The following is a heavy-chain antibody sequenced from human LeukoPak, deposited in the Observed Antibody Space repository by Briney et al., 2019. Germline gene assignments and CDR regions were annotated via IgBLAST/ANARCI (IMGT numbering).Heavy chain of an antibody. V-gene: IGHV1-2*02. J-gene: IGHJ5*02. Sequence: ASVKVSCKASGYTFTSYYMHWVRQAPGQGLEWMGWINPNSGGTNYAQKFQGRVTMTRDTSISTAYMELSRLRSDDTAVYYCARESLVVVAATNWFDPWGQGTLVTVSS. D-gene: IGHD2-15*01. CDR2: INPNSGGT. CDR3: ARESLVVVAATNWFDP. CDR1: GYTFTSYY.